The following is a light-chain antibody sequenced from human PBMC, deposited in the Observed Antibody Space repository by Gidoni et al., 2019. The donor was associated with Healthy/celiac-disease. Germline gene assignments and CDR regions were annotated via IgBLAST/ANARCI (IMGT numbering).Light chain of an antibody. CDR1: NIGSKS. V-gene: IGLV3-21*03. Sequence: SYVLTQPPSVSVAPGKTARITRGGNNIGSKSVHWYQQKPGQAPVLVVYDDSDRTPGIPERFSGSNSGNTATLTISRVEAGDEADYYCQVWDSSSDRVFGGGTKLTVL. CDR3: QVWDSSSDRV. J-gene: IGLJ2*01. CDR2: DDS.